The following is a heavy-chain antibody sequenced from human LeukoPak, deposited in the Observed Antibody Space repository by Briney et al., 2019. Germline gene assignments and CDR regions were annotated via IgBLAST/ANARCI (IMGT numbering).Heavy chain of an antibody. CDR3: AKDRGARTRLYAFDI. V-gene: IGHV3-23*01. CDR2: VSGSGGST. CDR1: GFTFSSYA. J-gene: IGHJ3*02. D-gene: IGHD3-10*01. Sequence: PAGSLRLSCAASGFTFSSYAMSWVRQAPGKGLEWVSAVSGSGGSTYYADSVKGRFTISRDNYKNTMYLQMHSRAAEDKAVYYCAKDRGARTRLYAFDIWAQGTMVTVSS.